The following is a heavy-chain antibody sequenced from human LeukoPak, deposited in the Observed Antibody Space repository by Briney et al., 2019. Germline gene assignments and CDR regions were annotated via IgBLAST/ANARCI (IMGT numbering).Heavy chain of an antibody. CDR2: INHSGST. D-gene: IGHD6-6*01. Sequence: PSETLSLTCAVYGGSFSGYYWSWIRQPPGKGLEWIGEINHSGSTNYNPSLKSRVTISVDTSKNQFSLKLSSVTAADTAVYYCARRSVVPVLYYFDYRGQGTLVTVSS. CDR3: ARRSVVPVLYYFDY. V-gene: IGHV4-34*01. J-gene: IGHJ4*02. CDR1: GGSFSGYY.